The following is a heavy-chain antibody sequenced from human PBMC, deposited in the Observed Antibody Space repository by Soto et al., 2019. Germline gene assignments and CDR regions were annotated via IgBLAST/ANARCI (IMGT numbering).Heavy chain of an antibody. CDR3: ARGGYSSVYHY. CDR2: TTASNTHT. Sequence: QVQLLQSGTEVKEPGASVKVSCKASGYTFTSFDISWVRQAPGQVLEWVGWTTASNTHTNYAQKIQGRVTMPTDKSTTTAYMELRSLRSDDPAIYYCARGGYSSVYHYWGQGTLVTVSS. D-gene: IGHD3-22*01. V-gene: IGHV1-18*04. CDR1: GYTFTSFD. J-gene: IGHJ4*02.